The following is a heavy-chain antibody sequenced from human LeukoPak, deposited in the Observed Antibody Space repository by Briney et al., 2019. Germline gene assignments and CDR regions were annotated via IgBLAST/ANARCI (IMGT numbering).Heavy chain of an antibody. D-gene: IGHD5-18*01. J-gene: IGHJ4*02. CDR3: ARGYTYGHGAMFDH. V-gene: IGHV4-61*02. CDR2: VHAGGST. Sequence: NPSETLSLTCTVSGGSISGGSYYWTWIRQPAGKGLEWIGRVHAGGSTDFNPSLKTRVSISLDTSKSQFTLKVNSVTAADTAVYYCARGYTYGHGAMFDHWGQGTLVTVSP. CDR1: GGSISGGSYY.